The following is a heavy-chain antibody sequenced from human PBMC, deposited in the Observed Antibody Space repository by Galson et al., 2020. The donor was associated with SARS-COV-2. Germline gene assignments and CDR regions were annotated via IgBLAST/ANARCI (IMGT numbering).Heavy chain of an antibody. CDR1: GFTFSSYS. Sequence: GESLKISCAASGFTFSSYSMNXVRXAXXXXLXWVSSXXXXXXXXXXXXSVKGRFTISRDNAKNSLYLQMNSLRAEDTAVYYCARDQSGSYFGHDAFDIWGQGTMVTVSS. CDR3: ARDQSGSYFGHDAFDI. CDR2: XXXXXXXX. D-gene: IGHD1-26*01. J-gene: IGHJ3*02. V-gene: IGHV3-21*01.